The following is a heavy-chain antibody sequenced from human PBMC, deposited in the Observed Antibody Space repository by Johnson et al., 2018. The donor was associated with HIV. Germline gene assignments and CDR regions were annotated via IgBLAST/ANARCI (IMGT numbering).Heavy chain of an antibody. D-gene: IGHD3-22*01. V-gene: IGHV3-30*02. J-gene: IGHJ3*02. CDR1: GFSFSSYG. CDR3: ANSGLRTYYYDTGVHDVFDI. CDR2: IRNDGSNT. Sequence: QVQLVESGGGVVQPGGSLRLSCAASGFSFSSYGMHWVRQAPGKGLEWVAFIRNDGSNTYYVDSVKGRFTISRDNSKNTLYLQMSSLRDEDTAVYYCANSGLRTYYYDTGVHDVFDIWGQWTMVTVSS.